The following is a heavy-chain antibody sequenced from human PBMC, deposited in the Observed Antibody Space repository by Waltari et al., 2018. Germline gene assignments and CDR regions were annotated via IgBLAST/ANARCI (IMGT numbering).Heavy chain of an antibody. V-gene: IGHV3-48*04. D-gene: IGHD2-21*02. J-gene: IGHJ2*01. CDR1: GFTFSSYG. CDR3: ARGYCGGDCSSSARYVDI. CDR2: ITNSGAT. Sequence: EEQLVESGGGLIQPGGSLRLSCAASGFTFSSYGMSWVRQATGKGLEGVSYITNSGATHYADSLRGRVIVSRDNAKSSLYLQMNSLRAEDTALYYCARGYCGGDCSSSARYVDIWGRGTLVSVSS.